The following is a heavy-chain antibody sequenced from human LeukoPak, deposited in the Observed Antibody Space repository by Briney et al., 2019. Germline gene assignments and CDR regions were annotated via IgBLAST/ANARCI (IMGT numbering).Heavy chain of an antibody. Sequence: PGGSLRLSCAASGFTFSSYGMHWVRQAPGRGLEWVSTISGSGANTYYADSVKGRFTISRDNSKNTLYLQMNSLRADDTAIYYCAKGRALEVVAAFNYWGQGTVVTASS. V-gene: IGHV3-23*01. D-gene: IGHD2-15*01. CDR3: AKGRALEVVAAFNY. J-gene: IGHJ4*02. CDR1: GFTFSSYG. CDR2: ISGSGANT.